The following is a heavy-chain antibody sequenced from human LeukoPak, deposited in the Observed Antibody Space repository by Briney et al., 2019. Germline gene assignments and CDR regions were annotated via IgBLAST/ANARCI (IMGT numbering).Heavy chain of an antibody. J-gene: IGHJ6*02. CDR1: GGSISSGDYY. Sequence: SETLSLTCTVSGGSISSGDYYWSWIRQPPGKGLEWIGYIYYSGSTYYNPSLKSRVTISVDTSKNQFSLKLSSVTAADTAVYYCARAYCGGDCYPRGYYYYGMDVWGQGTTVTVSS. CDR2: IYYSGST. V-gene: IGHV4-30-4*01. D-gene: IGHD2-21*02. CDR3: ARAYCGGDCYPRGYYYYGMDV.